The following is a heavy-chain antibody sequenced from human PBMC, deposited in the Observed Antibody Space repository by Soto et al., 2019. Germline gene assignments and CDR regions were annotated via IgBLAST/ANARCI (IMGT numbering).Heavy chain of an antibody. Sequence: LSLTCAFYGGSFDDFYWSWVRQSPGKGLEWVGEISHDGGTNYSPSLASRVSISVDTSKNQFSLHLRSVTAADTGLYYCARGQLVWYGDLTPYHRDMDVWGQGTTVTVSS. CDR1: GGSFDDFY. J-gene: IGHJ6*02. V-gene: IGHV4-34*01. CDR3: ARGQLVWYGDLTPYHRDMDV. D-gene: IGHD3-10*01. CDR2: ISHDGGT.